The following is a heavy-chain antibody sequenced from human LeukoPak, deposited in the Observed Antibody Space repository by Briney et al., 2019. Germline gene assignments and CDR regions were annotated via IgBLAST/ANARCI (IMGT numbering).Heavy chain of an antibody. J-gene: IGHJ4*02. CDR3: AILLGYSGYDILDY. CDR2: ISYDGSNK. V-gene: IGHV3-30*03. D-gene: IGHD5-12*01. CDR1: GCTFSSYG. Sequence: PGKSLRLSCAASGCTFSSYGMHWVRQAPGKGLEWVGVISYDGSNKYYADSVTGRFTISRDNSKTTLYLQMTSLRAEDTAVYYFAILLGYSGYDILDYWGQRTLVTVSS.